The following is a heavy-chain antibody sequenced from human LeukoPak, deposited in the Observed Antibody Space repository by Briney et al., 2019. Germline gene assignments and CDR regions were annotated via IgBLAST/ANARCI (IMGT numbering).Heavy chain of an antibody. CDR2: IYHSGST. V-gene: IGHV4-38-2*02. Sequence: PSETLSLTCTVSGYSISSGYYWGWIRQPPGKGLEWIGSIYHSGSTYYNPSLKSRVTISVDTSKNQFSLKLSSVTAADTAVYYCARHLPPQYYYDSSGYYLFDYWGQGTLVTVSS. D-gene: IGHD3-22*01. CDR3: ARHLPPQYYYDSSGYYLFDY. J-gene: IGHJ4*02. CDR1: GYSISSGYY.